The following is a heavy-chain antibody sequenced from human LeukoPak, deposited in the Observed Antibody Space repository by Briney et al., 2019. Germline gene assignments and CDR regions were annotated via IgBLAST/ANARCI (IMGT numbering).Heavy chain of an antibody. D-gene: IGHD3-10*01. Sequence: GGSLRLSCAASGFTFSSYAMSWVRQAPGEGLEWVSSIRSSGDNTHYADSVKGRFTISRDNSKNTLYLGMNSLRAEDTAVYYCAKVIGWFGVPNWFDPWGQGTLVSVSS. CDR1: GFTFSSYA. J-gene: IGHJ5*02. CDR3: AKVIGWFGVPNWFDP. V-gene: IGHV3-23*01. CDR2: IRSSGDNT.